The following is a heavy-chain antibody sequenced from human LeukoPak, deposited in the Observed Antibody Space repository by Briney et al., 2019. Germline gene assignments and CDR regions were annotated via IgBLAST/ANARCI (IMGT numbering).Heavy chain of an antibody. Sequence: PSQTLSLTCTVSGGSISSGSYYWSWIRQPAGKELEWIGRIYTSGSTNYNPSLKSRVTISVDTSKNQFSLKLSSVSAADTAVYYCARGGDRFDYWAREPWSPSPQ. V-gene: IGHV4-61*02. CDR1: GGSISSGSYY. CDR3: ARGGDRFDY. CDR2: IYTSGST. J-gene: IGHJ4*02. D-gene: IGHD4-17*01.